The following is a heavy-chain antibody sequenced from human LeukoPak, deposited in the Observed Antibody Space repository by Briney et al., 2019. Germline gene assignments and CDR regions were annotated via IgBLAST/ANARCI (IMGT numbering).Heavy chain of an antibody. V-gene: IGHV1-69*05. D-gene: IGHD3-3*01. CDR3: ARHPNYDFWSGYFLR. CDR1: GGTFSSYA. CDR2: IIPIFGTA. J-gene: IGHJ4*02. Sequence: SVKVSCKXSGGTFSSYAISWVRQAPGQGLEWMGRIIPIFGTANYSQKFQGRVTITTDESTSTAYMELSSLRSEDTAVYYCARHPNYDFWSGYFLRWGQGTLVTVSS.